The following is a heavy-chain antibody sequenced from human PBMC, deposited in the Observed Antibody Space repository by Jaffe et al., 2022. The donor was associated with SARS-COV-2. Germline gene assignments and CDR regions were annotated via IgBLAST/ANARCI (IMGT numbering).Heavy chain of an antibody. CDR2: IYTSGST. J-gene: IGHJ4*02. CDR3: ARDYGDLLDY. D-gene: IGHD4-17*01. Sequence: QVQLQESGPGLVKPSQTLSLTCTVSGGSISSGSYYWSWIRQPAGKGLEWIGRIYTSGSTNYNPSLKSRVTISVDTSKNQFSLKLSSVTAADTAVYYCARDYGDLLDYWGQGTLVTVSS. V-gene: IGHV4-61*02. CDR1: GGSISSGSYY.